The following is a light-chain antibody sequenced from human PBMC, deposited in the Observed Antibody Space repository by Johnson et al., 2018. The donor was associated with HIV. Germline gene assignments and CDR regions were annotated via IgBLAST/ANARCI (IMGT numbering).Light chain of an antibody. J-gene: IGLJ1*01. CDR1: SSNIGNNY. V-gene: IGLV1-51*02. Sequence: QSVLTQPPSVSAAPGQKVTISCSGSSSNIGNNYVSWYQQLPGTAPKLLIYENNKRPSGIPDRFSGSKSCPSATLGITGLQTGDEADYYCGTWDSSLSAYVFGTGTNVTVL. CDR2: ENN. CDR3: GTWDSSLSAYV.